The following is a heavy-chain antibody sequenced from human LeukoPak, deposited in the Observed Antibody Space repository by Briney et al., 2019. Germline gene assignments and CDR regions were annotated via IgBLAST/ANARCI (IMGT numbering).Heavy chain of an antibody. CDR3: AKGALHSIYGSGRIDY. D-gene: IGHD3-10*01. Sequence: GGSLRLSFAASGFTFSSYAMSWVRQAPGKGLEWVSAISGSGGSTYYADSVKGRFTISRDNSKNTLYLQMNSLRAEDTAVYYCAKGALHSIYGSGRIDYWGQGTLVTVSS. J-gene: IGHJ4*02. CDR1: GFTFSSYA. CDR2: ISGSGGST. V-gene: IGHV3-23*01.